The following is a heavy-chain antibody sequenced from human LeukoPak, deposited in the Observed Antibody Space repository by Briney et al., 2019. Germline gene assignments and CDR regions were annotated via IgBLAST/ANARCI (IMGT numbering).Heavy chain of an antibody. CDR2: ISSSSSYI. J-gene: IGHJ4*02. CDR1: GGSISSSN. D-gene: IGHD3-22*01. CDR3: ARYFQWLLYFDY. Sequence: ETLSLTCAVSGGSISSSNWWSWVRQPPGKGLEWVSSISSSSSYIYYADSVKGRFTISRDNAKNSLYLQMNSLRAEDTAVYYCARYFQWLLYFDYWGQGTLVTVSS. V-gene: IGHV3-21*01.